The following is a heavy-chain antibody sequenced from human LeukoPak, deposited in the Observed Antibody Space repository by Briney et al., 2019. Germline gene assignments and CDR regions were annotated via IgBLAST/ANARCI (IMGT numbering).Heavy chain of an antibody. D-gene: IGHD1-26*01. CDR3: ARSSVGATNFDY. CDR2: IYYSGST. J-gene: IGHJ4*02. V-gene: IGHV4-61*01. CDR1: GGSVSSGSYY. Sequence: SQTLSLTCTVSGGSVSSGSYYWSWIRQPPGKGLEWIGYIYYSGSTNYNPSLKSRVTISVDTSKNQFSLKLSSVTAADTAVYYCARSSVGATNFDYWGQGTLVTVSS.